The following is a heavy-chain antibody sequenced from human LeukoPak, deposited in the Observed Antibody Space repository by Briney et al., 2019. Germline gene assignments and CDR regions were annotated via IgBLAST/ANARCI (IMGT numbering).Heavy chain of an antibody. CDR3: ANKLAPNYSDSDYYYYYMDV. D-gene: IGHD5-24*01. Sequence: PGGSLRLSCAASGFTFSSYAMHWVRQAPGKGLEWVAVISYDGSNKYYADSVKGRFTISRDNSKNTLYLQMNSLRPEDSAVYYCANKLAPNYSDSDYYYYYMDVWGKGTTVTVSS. CDR2: ISYDGSNK. J-gene: IGHJ6*03. V-gene: IGHV3-30-3*01. CDR1: GFTFSSYA.